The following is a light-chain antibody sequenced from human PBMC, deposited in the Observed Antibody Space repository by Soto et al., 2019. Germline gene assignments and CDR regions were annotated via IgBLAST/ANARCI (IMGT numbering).Light chain of an antibody. CDR3: CSYAGSSSYV. J-gene: IGLJ1*01. V-gene: IGLV2-11*01. Sequence: QSVLTPPRSVSGSPGQSVTISCTGTSSDVGGYNYVSWYQQHPGKATKLMIYTVTKRPSGVPDRFSGSKSDNTASLTISGLQADDEADYYCCSYAGSSSYVFGTGTKVT. CDR2: TVT. CDR1: SSDVGGYNY.